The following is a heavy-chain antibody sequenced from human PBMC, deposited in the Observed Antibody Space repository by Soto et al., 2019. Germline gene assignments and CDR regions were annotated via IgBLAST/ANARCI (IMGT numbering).Heavy chain of an antibody. CDR2: IYYSGST. V-gene: IGHV4-61*01. CDR3: ARVNNIAARRNYYYGMEV. CDR1: GGSVSSGSYY. D-gene: IGHD6-6*01. J-gene: IGHJ6*02. Sequence: SETLSLTCTVSGGSVSSGSYYWSWIRQPPGKGLEWIGYIYYSGSTNYNPSLKSRVTISVDTSKNQFSLKLSSVTAADTAVYYCARVNNIAARRNYYYGMEVWGQGTTVTVSS.